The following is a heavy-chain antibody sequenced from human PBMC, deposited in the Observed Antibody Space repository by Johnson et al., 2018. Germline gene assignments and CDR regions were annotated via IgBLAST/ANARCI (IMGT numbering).Heavy chain of an antibody. CDR1: GFSFSRYA. J-gene: IGHJ1*01. V-gene: IGHV3-33*08. Sequence: QVQLVQSGGGLVQPGRSLRLSCAASGFSFSRYAMFWVRQPPGKGLEWVAVIWYDGSNDDYADFVKGRFTISRDNSKNTLYLQMNSLRAEDTAVYYCARDLLVGATDLFQHWGQGTLVTVSS. CDR2: IWYDGSND. D-gene: IGHD1-26*01. CDR3: ARDLLVGATDLFQH.